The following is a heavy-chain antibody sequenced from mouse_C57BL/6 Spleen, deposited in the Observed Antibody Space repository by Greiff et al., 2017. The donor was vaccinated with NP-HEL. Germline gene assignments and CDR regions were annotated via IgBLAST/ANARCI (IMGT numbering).Heavy chain of an antibody. J-gene: IGHJ2*01. D-gene: IGHD1-1*01. V-gene: IGHV1-26*01. Sequence: EVQLQQSGPELVKPGASVKISCKASGYTFTDYYMNWVKQSHGKSLEWIGDINPNNGGTSYNQKFKGKATLTVDKSSSTAYMELRSLTSEDSAVYYCARLGTVLDFDYWGQGTTRTVSS. CDR1: GYTFTDYY. CDR3: ARLGTVLDFDY. CDR2: INPNNGGT.